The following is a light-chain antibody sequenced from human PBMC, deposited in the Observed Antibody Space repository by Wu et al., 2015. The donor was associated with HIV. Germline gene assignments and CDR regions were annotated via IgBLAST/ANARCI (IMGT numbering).Light chain of an antibody. V-gene: IGKV1-8*01. J-gene: IGKJ1*01. Sequence: AIRMTQSPSSLSAPTGDRVTITCRASQSISTYLVWYQQKPGKAPNLLMYAASSLQSGVPSRFIGSGSGTDFTLTINCLQSEDFATYYCQQYYDFPVTFGQGTKVEI. CDR1: QSISTY. CDR3: QQYYDFPVT. CDR2: AAS.